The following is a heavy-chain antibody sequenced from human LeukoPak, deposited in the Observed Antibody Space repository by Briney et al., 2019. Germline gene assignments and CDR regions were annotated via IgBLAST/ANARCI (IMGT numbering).Heavy chain of an antibody. V-gene: IGHV4-59*12. CDR2: IYYSGST. CDR3: ASVRDYGDYPYYFDY. D-gene: IGHD4-17*01. J-gene: IGHJ4*02. Sequence: SETLSLTCTVSGGSISSYYWSWIRQPPGKGLEWIGYIYYSGSTNYNPSLKSRVTISVDTSKNQFSLKLSSVTAADTAVYYCASVRDYGDYPYYFDYWGQGTLVTVSS. CDR1: GGSISSYY.